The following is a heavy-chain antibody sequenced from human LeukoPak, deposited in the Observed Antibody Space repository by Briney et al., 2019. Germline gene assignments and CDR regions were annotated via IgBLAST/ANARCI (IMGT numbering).Heavy chain of an antibody. V-gene: IGHV4-39*07. D-gene: IGHD2-21*01. J-gene: IGHJ5*02. CDR3: ARVFSLNPNWFDP. CDR1: GGSISSYY. Sequence: SETLSLTCTVSGGSISSYYWGWIRQPPGKGLEWIGSIYYSGSTYYNPSLKSRVTISVDTSKNQFSLKLSSVTAADTAVYYCARVFSLNPNWFDPWGQGTLVTVSS. CDR2: IYYSGST.